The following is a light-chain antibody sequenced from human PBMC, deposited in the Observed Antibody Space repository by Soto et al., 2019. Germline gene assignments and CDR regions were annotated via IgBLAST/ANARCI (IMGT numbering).Light chain of an antibody. CDR2: GAS. Sequence: EIVLTQSPGTLSLSPGDRATLSCRASQSVSSSYLAWYQQKPGQAPRLLIYGASSRATGIPDRFSVSGSGTDFTLTISRLEPEDFALYYCQQYGSSPFSFGPGTKVDIK. CDR3: QQYGSSPFS. J-gene: IGKJ3*01. V-gene: IGKV3-20*01. CDR1: QSVSSSY.